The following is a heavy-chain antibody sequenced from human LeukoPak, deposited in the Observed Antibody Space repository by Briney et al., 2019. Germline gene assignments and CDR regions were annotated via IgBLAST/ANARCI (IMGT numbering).Heavy chain of an antibody. Sequence: GGSLRLSCSASGLTVITNDMTWVRQPPGKGLEWVSALYSDGNTKYAASVQGRFTISRDNSKNPLYLEMNCLSADDTAVYYCARGVEALAANTLAYWGQGTLVTVSS. D-gene: IGHD6-19*01. CDR1: GLTVITND. CDR3: ARGVEALAANTLAY. V-gene: IGHV3-53*01. CDR2: LYSDGNT. J-gene: IGHJ4*02.